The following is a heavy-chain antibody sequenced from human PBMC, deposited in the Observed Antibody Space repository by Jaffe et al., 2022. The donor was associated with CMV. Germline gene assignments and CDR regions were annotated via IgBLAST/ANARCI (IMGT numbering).Heavy chain of an antibody. CDR3: ARDCSSTSCYSYYYYYGMDV. J-gene: IGHJ6*02. D-gene: IGHD2-2*01. V-gene: IGHV4-4*07. Sequence: QVQLQESGPGLVKPSETLSLTCTVSGGSISSYYWSWIRQPAGKGLEWIGRIYTSGSTNYNPSLKSRVTMSVDTSKNQFSLKLSSVTAADTAVYYCARDCSSTSCYSYYYYYGMDVWGQGTTVTVSS. CDR1: GGSISSYY. CDR2: IYTSGST.